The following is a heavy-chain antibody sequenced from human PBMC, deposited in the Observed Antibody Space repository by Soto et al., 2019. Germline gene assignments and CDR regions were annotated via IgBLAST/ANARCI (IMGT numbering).Heavy chain of an antibody. CDR2: IYYTVTT. CDR1: GGSVNSSFFY. CDR3: ARLKTSSGWSLFDS. J-gene: IGHJ4*02. V-gene: IGHV4-61*01. D-gene: IGHD6-13*01. Sequence: PSKTLSLTCTVAGGSVNSSFFYWSWVRQPPGQRLEWIGYIYYTVTTNYNPSLASRVAMSVDTSKKQFTLNLRSLTAADTARYYCARLKTSSGWSLFDSWGQGMLVTVSS.